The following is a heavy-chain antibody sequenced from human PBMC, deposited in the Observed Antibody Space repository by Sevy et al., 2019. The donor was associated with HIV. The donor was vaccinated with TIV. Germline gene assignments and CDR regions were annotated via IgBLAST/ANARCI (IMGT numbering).Heavy chain of an antibody. CDR3: AKVDVLRDSYNMAAFDI. J-gene: IGHJ3*02. V-gene: IGHV3-30*18. Sequence: GGSLRLSCAASAFAFSTYAMHWVRQAPGKGLEWVAVVSYDGSNDYYADSVKGRFTISRDNSKNTLYLQMNSLRAEDTAVYYCAKVDVLRDSYNMAAFDIWGQGTMVTVSS. CDR2: VSYDGSND. D-gene: IGHD1-26*01. CDR1: AFAFSTYA.